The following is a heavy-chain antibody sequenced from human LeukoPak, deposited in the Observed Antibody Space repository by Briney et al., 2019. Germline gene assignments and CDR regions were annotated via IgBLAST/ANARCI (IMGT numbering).Heavy chain of an antibody. Sequence: GGSLRLSCAASGFTFSSYGMHWVRQAPGKGLEWGAVISYDGSNKYYADSVKGRFTISRDNSKNTLYLQMNSLRAEDTAVYYCAKDSSGSGSYFHGMDVWGQGTTVTVSS. CDR1: GFTFSSYG. V-gene: IGHV3-30*18. J-gene: IGHJ6*02. CDR3: AKDSSGSGSYFHGMDV. CDR2: ISYDGSNK. D-gene: IGHD3-10*01.